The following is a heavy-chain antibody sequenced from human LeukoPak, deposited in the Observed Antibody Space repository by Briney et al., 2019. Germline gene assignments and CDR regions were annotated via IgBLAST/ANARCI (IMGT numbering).Heavy chain of an antibody. V-gene: IGHV4-34*01. D-gene: IGHD3-10*01. CDR2: INHSGST. CDR3: ATMVRGADYYYYYYMDV. Sequence: PSETLSLTCAVYGGSFSGYYWSWIRQPPGKGLEWIGEINHSGSTNYNPSLKSRVTISVDTSKNQFPLKLSSVTAADTAVYYCATMVRGADYYYYYYMDVWGKGTTVTVSS. CDR1: GGSFSGYY. J-gene: IGHJ6*03.